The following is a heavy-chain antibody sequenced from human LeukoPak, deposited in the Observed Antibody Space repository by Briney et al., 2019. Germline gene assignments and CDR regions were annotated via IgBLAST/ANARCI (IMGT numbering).Heavy chain of an antibody. D-gene: IGHD2-8*01. V-gene: IGHV4-38-2*01. CDR2: IYRSGDT. J-gene: IGHJ4*02. CDR3: ARSLNGREAGPFDY. Sequence: SETLSLTCAVSGYSINSGYYWGWVRQPPGKGLEWIGSIYRSGDTYYSPSLKSRVTISVDTSKNQFSLKLTSVTAADTAVIYCARSLNGREAGPFDYWGQGILVTVSS. CDR1: GYSINSGYY.